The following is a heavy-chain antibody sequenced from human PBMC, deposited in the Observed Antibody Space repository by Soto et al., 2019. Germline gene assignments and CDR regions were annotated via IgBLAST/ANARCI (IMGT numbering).Heavy chain of an antibody. D-gene: IGHD6-13*01. J-gene: IGHJ4*02. CDR1: GGSISSNY. V-gene: IGHV4-59*01. Sequence: PSETLSLTCTVSGGSISSNYWTWIRQPPGKGLEWIGYVYNSGSTNYNPSLKSRVTISEDTSKSQFSLQVNSMTAADTAVYCCARYRRGAVAGYTLDNWGQGILVTVSS. CDR3: ARYRRGAVAGYTLDN. CDR2: VYNSGST.